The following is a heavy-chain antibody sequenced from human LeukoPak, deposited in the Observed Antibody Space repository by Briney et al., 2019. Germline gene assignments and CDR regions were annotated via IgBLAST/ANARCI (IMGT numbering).Heavy chain of an antibody. D-gene: IGHD2-8*02. CDR1: DFTVTSNY. CDR3: ALDCCTGSRFDH. J-gene: IGHJ4*02. Sequence: GESLRLSCAVSDFTVTSNYMGWVRQAPGKGLEWVSAIHSGGSTYYADSVKGRFTISRDNSKNTLYLQMNSLTVEDTAMYYCALDCCTGSRFDHWGQGTLVIVSS. CDR2: IHSGGST. V-gene: IGHV3-53*01.